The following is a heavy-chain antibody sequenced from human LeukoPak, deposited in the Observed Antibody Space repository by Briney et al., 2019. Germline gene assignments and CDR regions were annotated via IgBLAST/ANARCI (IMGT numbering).Heavy chain of an antibody. CDR1: GGTFSSYA. D-gene: IGHD3-22*01. CDR2: IIPIFGTA. J-gene: IGHJ4*02. V-gene: IGHV1-69*13. Sequence: SVKVSCKASGGTFSSYAISWVRQAPGQGLEWMGGIIPIFGTANYAQKFQGRVTITADESTSTAYMELSSLRSEDTAVYYCARSNSYYDSSGYPPYYFDYWGQGTLVTVSS. CDR3: ARSNSYYDSSGYPPYYFDY.